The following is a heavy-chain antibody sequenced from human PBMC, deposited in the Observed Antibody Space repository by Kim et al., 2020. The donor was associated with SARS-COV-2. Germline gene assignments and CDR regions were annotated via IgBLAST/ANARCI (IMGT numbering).Heavy chain of an antibody. CDR1: GFTFSRHW. CDR3: VRWTFDI. J-gene: IGHJ3*02. V-gene: IGHV3-7*01. Sequence: GGSLRLSCVVSGFTFSRHWMAWVRQFPGKGLEWVAKINQDGREKFYSDSVKGRFTISRDNAKNSLYLQMSTLRDEDTAVYYCVRWTFDIWGQGTTVIVS. CDR2: INQDGREK.